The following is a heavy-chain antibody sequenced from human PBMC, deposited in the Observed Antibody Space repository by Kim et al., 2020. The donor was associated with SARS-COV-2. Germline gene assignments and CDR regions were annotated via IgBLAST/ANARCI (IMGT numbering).Heavy chain of an antibody. J-gene: IGHJ6*02. CDR3: AKDALNMVVVPAAPSDV. V-gene: IGHV3-23*01. D-gene: IGHD2-2*01. Sequence: VKGRCTISRDNAKNTMYLQMNSRRAEDTAVYYCAKDALNMVVVPAAPSDVWGQGTTVTVSS.